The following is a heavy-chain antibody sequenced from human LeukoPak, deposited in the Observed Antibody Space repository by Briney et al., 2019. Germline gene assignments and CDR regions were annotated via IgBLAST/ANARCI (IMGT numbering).Heavy chain of an antibody. Sequence: GGSLRVSCAASGITFSTYTMNWVRQAPGKGLEWVSSITSTSNYIYYADSVKGRFTISRDNAKNSLYLQMNSLRAEDTAVYYRARENYYYYYMDVWGKGTTVTVSS. CDR3: ARENYYYYYMDV. CDR2: ITSTSNYI. CDR1: GITFSTYT. J-gene: IGHJ6*03. V-gene: IGHV3-21*01.